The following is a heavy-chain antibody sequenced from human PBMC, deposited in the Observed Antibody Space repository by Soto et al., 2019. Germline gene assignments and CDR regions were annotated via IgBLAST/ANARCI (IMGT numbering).Heavy chain of an antibody. Sequence: ASVKVSCKASGYTFTSYGISWVRQAPGQGLEWMGWISAYNGNTNYAQKLQGRVTMTTDPSTSTAFMELRSLRSDDTAVYYCARVYYYDSSGYSEGHGAFDIWGQGTMVTVSS. CDR1: GYTFTSYG. CDR3: ARVYYYDSSGYSEGHGAFDI. J-gene: IGHJ3*02. CDR2: ISAYNGNT. V-gene: IGHV1-18*01. D-gene: IGHD3-22*01.